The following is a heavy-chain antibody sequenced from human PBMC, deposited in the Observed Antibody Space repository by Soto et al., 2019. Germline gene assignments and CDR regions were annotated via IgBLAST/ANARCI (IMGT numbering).Heavy chain of an antibody. CDR1: GGSISSYY. CDR3: ARFTSRPRTFGGVIVIWAFDI. J-gene: IGHJ3*02. Sequence: PSETLSLTCTVSGGSISSYYWSWIRQPPGKGLEWIGYIYYSGSTNYNPSLKSRVTISVDTSKNQFSLKLSSVTAADTAVYYCARFTSRPRTFGGVIVIWAFDIWGQGTMVTVSS. CDR2: IYYSGST. D-gene: IGHD3-16*02. V-gene: IGHV4-59*01.